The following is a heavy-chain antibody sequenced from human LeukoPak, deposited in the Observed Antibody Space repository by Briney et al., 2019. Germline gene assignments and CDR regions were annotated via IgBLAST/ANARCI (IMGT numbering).Heavy chain of an antibody. D-gene: IGHD6-6*01. Sequence: ASVKVSCKASGYTFTGYYMHWVRQAPGQGLEWMGWINPNSGGTNYAQKFQGRVTMTRDTSISTAYMELSRLRSDDTAVYYCARLEYSSSSGLGYYYYGMDVWGQGTTVTVSS. CDR1: GYTFTGYY. J-gene: IGHJ6*02. CDR2: INPNSGGT. CDR3: ARLEYSSSSGLGYYYYGMDV. V-gene: IGHV1-2*02.